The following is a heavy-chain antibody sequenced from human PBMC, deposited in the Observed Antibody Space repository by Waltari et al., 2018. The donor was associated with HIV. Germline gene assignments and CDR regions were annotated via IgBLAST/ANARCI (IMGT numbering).Heavy chain of an antibody. Sequence: QLIKSTSELKKPGASVTISCKVSGYPRSYLSMKWVRQGCGQRLEWMGGFDPKNGKPVYSQRFWGRVSLAEDTSEDTAFLELNRLTSDDTAVYYCVTLYNESPLYSNFWGQGTLVTV. CDR1: GYPRSYLS. J-gene: IGHJ1*01. V-gene: IGHV1-24*01. CDR3: VTLYNESPLYSNF. D-gene: IGHD2-15*01. CDR2: FDPKNGKP.